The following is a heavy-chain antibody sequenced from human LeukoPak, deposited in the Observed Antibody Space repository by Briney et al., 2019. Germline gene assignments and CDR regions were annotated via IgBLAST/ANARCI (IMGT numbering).Heavy chain of an antibody. CDR1: GFTFGSYT. J-gene: IGHJ5*02. Sequence: PGGSLRLSCAVSGFTFGSYTMNWVRQAPGKGLEWVSHISSTSTTYYADSVKGRFTTSRDNAKNLLYLQMNSLRDEDTAVYYCAKGALWFGENWFDPWGQGTLVTVSS. V-gene: IGHV3-48*02. D-gene: IGHD3-10*01. CDR2: ISSTSTT. CDR3: AKGALWFGENWFDP.